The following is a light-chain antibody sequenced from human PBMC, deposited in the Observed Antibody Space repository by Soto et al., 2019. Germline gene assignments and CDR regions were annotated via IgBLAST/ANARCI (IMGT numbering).Light chain of an antibody. CDR2: NNN. Sequence: QSVLTQPPSASGTRGQRVTMSCSGSSSKIGSNSVYWYQQLPGTAPKLLIYNNNHRPAGVPDRFSGSKSGTSGSLAISGLRSEDEADYFCAAWDGSLSGRFVFGTGTNLTVL. CDR1: SSKIGSNS. V-gene: IGLV1-47*02. CDR3: AAWDGSLSGRFV. J-gene: IGLJ1*01.